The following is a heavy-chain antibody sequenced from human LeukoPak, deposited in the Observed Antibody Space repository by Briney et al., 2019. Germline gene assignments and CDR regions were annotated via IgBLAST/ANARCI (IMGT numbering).Heavy chain of an antibody. D-gene: IGHD5-24*01. CDR1: GFTFSDYY. CDR3: ARLPNYYFDS. CDR2: ISGGGDII. J-gene: IGHJ4*02. Sequence: GGSLRLSCAASGFTFSDYYMSWIRQAPGKGLEWASYISGGGDIIYYADSVKGRSTISRDNAKNTLFLQMNSLRAEDTAVYYCARLPNYYFDSWDQGTQVTVSS. V-gene: IGHV3-11*01.